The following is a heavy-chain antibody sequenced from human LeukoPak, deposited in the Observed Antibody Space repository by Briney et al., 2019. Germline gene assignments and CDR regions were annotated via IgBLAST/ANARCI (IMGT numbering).Heavy chain of an antibody. J-gene: IGHJ4*02. Sequence: GASVKVSCKASGYTFTSYYMHWVRQAPGQGLEWMGIINPSGGSTSYAQKFQGRVTMTRNTPISTAYMELSSLRSEDTAVYYCARAILRAAAGNRGAQYWGQGTLVTVSS. D-gene: IGHD6-13*01. CDR3: ARAILRAAAGNRGAQY. V-gene: IGHV1-46*01. CDR2: INPSGGST. CDR1: GYTFTSYY.